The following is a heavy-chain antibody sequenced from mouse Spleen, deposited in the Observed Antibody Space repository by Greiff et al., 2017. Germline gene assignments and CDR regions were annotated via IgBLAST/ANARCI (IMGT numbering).Heavy chain of an antibody. CDR2: ISSGGSY. V-gene: IGHV5-9-3*01. CDR1: GFTFSSYA. D-gene: IGHD2-2*01. Sequence: EVQVVESGGGLVKPGGSLKLSCAASGFTFSSYAMSWVRQTPEKRLEWVATISSGGSYTISRDNAKNTLYLQMSSLRSEDTAMYYCARPYGYDGYFDVWGAGTTVTVSS. J-gene: IGHJ1*01. CDR3: ARPYGYDGYFDV.